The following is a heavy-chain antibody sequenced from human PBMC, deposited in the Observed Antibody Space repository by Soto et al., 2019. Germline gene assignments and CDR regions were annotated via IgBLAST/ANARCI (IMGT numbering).Heavy chain of an antibody. J-gene: IGHJ5*02. Sequence: EVQLLESGGGLAQPGESLTLSCAASGFMFSGYAMSWVRQAPGKGLEWVAAVSNSGTSTSYADSVKGRFTISRDNSKNTLYLQTSSLGAEYPALYYCVKDLAASGWFDPWGQGTLVIVSS. D-gene: IGHD2-15*01. CDR1: GFMFSGYA. V-gene: IGHV3-23*05. CDR3: VKDLAASGWFDP. CDR2: VSNSGTST.